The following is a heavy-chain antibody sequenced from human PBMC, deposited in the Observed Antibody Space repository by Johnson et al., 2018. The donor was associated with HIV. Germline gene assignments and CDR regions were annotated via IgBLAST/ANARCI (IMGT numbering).Heavy chain of an antibody. CDR2: ISFDGSNE. CDR1: GLNFSDYG. Sequence: QVQLVESGGGVVQPGRSVRLSCAASGLNFSDYGMHWVRQAPGKGLEWVAVISFDGSNEYYADSVKGRFTISRDNSKNTLYLQMNSLRVEDTALYYCARGRITMIVVDLRGGGFDIWGQGTMVTVSS. J-gene: IGHJ3*02. CDR3: ARGRITMIVVDLRGGGFDI. V-gene: IGHV3-30*04. D-gene: IGHD3-22*01.